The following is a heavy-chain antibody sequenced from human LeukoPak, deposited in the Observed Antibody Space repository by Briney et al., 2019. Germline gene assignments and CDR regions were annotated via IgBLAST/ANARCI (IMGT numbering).Heavy chain of an antibody. CDR1: GFPFTTNY. Sequence: GGSLRLSCAASGFPFTTNYMSWVRQAPGKGLECVSVMNTGGSAYYADSVKGRFTIFRDNSNNTLYLQMNSLRAEDTDVYYCARVRRQVGSRWFDSWGQGTLVTVSS. CDR2: MNTGGSA. CDR3: ARVRRQVGSRWFDS. V-gene: IGHV3-53*01. D-gene: IGHD1-26*01. J-gene: IGHJ5*01.